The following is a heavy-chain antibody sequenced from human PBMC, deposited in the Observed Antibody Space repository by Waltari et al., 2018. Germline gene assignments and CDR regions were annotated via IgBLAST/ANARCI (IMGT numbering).Heavy chain of an antibody. V-gene: IGHV4-34*01. CDR3: AREGGWVQDFDY. Sequence: QVQLQQWGAGLLKPSETLSLPCAVYGGSFSGYYCSRFRQPPGKGLEWIREINHSGSTNYNPSLKSRVTISVDTSKNQFSLKLSSVTAADTAVYYCAREGGWVQDFDYWGQGTLVTVSS. D-gene: IGHD1-26*01. CDR1: GGSFSGYY. J-gene: IGHJ4*02. CDR2: INHSGST.